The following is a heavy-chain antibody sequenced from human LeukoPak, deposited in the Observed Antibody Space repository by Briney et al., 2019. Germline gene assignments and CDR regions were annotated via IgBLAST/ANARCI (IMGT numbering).Heavy chain of an antibody. CDR2: IYYSGST. CDR3: ARTPPYDSSGPIRD. Sequence: ASETLSLTCTVSGGSIGSSSYYWGWIRQPPGKGLEWIGSIYYSGSTYYNPSLKSRVTISVDTSKNQFSLKLSSVTAADTAVYYCARTPPYDSSGPIRDWGQGTLVTVSS. J-gene: IGHJ4*02. CDR1: GGSIGSSSYY. V-gene: IGHV4-39*01. D-gene: IGHD3-22*01.